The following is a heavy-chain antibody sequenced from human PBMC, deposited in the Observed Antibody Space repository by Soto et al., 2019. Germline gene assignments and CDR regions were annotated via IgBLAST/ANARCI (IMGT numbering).Heavy chain of an antibody. Sequence: PGWSLRLSCASSVFTFISYAMSWVRQAPGKGLEWVSAISGSGGSTYYADSVKGRFTISRDNSKNTLYLQMNSLRAEDTAVYYCAKELGRAARPGGNDYWGQGTLVTVSS. CDR3: AKELGRAARPGGNDY. CDR2: ISGSGGST. V-gene: IGHV3-23*01. J-gene: IGHJ4*02. D-gene: IGHD6-6*01. CDR1: VFTFISYA.